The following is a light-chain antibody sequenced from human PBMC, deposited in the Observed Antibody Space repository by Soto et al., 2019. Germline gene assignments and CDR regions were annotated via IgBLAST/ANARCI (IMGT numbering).Light chain of an antibody. Sequence: DIQMTQSPSTLSASVGDRVTITCRDSQSVSRWLAWYQQKPGKAPKLLIYKASTLESGVPSRFSGSGAGTEFTLAISSLQPEASATYYCQQYNDNWTVVQGTKVE. J-gene: IGKJ1*01. V-gene: IGKV1-5*03. CDR3: QQYNDNWT. CDR2: KAS. CDR1: QSVSRW.